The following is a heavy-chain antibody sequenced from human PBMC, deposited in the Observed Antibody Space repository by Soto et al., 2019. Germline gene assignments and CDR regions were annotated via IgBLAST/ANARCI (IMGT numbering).Heavy chain of an antibody. CDR2: ISAYNGNT. Sequence: QVPLVQSGAEVKKPGASVQVSCKASGYTFTSYGISWVRQAPGQGLEWMGWISAYNGNTNYAQKLQGRVTMTTDTATSTAYMERRSLRSDDTAVYYCARGCPGSYYPKEYYYYYYGRDVWGQGTTVTVSS. D-gene: IGHD3-10*01. V-gene: IGHV1-18*01. CDR3: ARGCPGSYYPKEYYYYYYGRDV. J-gene: IGHJ6*02. CDR1: GYTFTSYG.